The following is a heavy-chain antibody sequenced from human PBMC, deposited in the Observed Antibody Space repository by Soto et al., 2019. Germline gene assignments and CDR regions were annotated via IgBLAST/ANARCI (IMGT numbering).Heavy chain of an antibody. D-gene: IGHD1-26*01. J-gene: IGHJ4*02. Sequence: QVQLQESGPGLVKPSGTLSLTCAVSGGSISSSNWWSWVRQPPGKGLEWIGEIYHSGSTNYNPSLRGRVTISVEKPKNQFSLKRSSVPAADRAVYYCARDSGSYQAFDSWGQGPLVTVSS. CDR2: IYHSGST. CDR3: ARDSGSYQAFDS. V-gene: IGHV4-4*02. CDR1: GGSISSSNW.